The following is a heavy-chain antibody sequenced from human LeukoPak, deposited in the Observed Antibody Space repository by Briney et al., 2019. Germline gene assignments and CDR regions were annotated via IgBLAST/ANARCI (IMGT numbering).Heavy chain of an antibody. Sequence: GGSLRLSCAASGFTVSSNYMSWVRQAPGKGLEWVSVIYSGGSTYYGDSVKGRFTISRHNSKNTLYLQMNSLRAEDTAVYYCARVTLGYFDYWGQGTLVTVSS. V-gene: IGHV3-53*04. CDR3: ARVTLGYFDY. CDR2: IYSGGST. CDR1: GFTVSSNY. J-gene: IGHJ4*02.